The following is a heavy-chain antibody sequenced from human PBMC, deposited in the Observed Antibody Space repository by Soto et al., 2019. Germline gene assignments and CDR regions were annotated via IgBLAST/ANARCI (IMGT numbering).Heavy chain of an antibody. CDR1: RYTSTCYY. CDR2: INRSGGST. D-gene: IGHD2-2*01. J-gene: IGHJ4*02. Sequence: ASVKVSCKASRYTSTCYYMHWLRQSPGKGLEWMGIINRSGGSTSYAEKFQGRVTMTRDTSTSTVYMELSSLRSEDTAVYYCARGIDIVPHDTLDYWGQGTLVTVSS. CDR3: ARGIDIVPHDTLDY. V-gene: IGHV1-46*03.